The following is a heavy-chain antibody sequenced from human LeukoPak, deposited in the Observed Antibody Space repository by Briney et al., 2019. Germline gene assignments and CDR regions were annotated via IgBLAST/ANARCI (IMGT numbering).Heavy chain of an antibody. V-gene: IGHV3-21*01. D-gene: IGHD2-21*01. J-gene: IGHJ3*02. Sequence: GGSLRLSCAASGFTFSSYSMNWVRQAPGKGLEWVSSISSSSSYIYYADSVKGRFTISRDNAKNSLYLQMNSLRAEDTAVYYCARYSVRDVRDAFDIWGQGTMVSMSS. CDR2: ISSSSSYI. CDR3: ARYSVRDVRDAFDI. CDR1: GFTFSSYS.